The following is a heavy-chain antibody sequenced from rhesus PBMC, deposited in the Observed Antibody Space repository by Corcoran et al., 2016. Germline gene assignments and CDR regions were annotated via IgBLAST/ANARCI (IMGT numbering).Heavy chain of an antibody. CDR2: ISTNTGNP. V-gene: IGHV7-114*01. Sequence: QVQLVQSGAEVKQPGASVKVFCKASGYTFTSYGRNWVRQAPGQRLEWMGGISTNTGNPTYAQGFKERFTFSMDTSISTAYLQISSLKAEDTAVYYCARQGTVDNYFDYWGQGVLVTASS. D-gene: IGHD1-44*01. CDR3: ARQGTVDNYFDY. CDR1: GYTFTSYG. J-gene: IGHJ4*01.